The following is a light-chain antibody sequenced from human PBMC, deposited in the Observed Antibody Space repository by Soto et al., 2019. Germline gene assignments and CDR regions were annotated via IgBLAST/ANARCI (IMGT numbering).Light chain of an antibody. Sequence: QSVFTQPPSVSAAPGQKVTISCSGISSNIGNNYVSWYQQLPGTAPKVLIYDNNKRPSGIPDLFTGSKSGTSATLGITGLQNGDEADYYCGTWDSRLSGGVFGGGIKQTVL. CDR2: DNN. CDR3: GTWDSRLSGGV. J-gene: IGLJ3*02. V-gene: IGLV1-51*01. CDR1: SSNIGNNY.